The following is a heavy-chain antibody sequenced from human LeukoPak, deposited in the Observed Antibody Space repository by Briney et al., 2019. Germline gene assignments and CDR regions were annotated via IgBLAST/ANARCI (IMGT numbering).Heavy chain of an antibody. V-gene: IGHV3-21*01. D-gene: IGHD2-21*01. Sequence: PGGSLRLSCAASGFTFSSYSMNWVRQAPGKGLEWVSSISSSSSYIYYADSVKGRFTISRDNATNSLYLQMNSLRAEDTAVYYCATNQRSIYGSDYWGQGTLVTVSS. CDR3: ATNQRSIYGSDY. CDR2: ISSSSSYI. CDR1: GFTFSSYS. J-gene: IGHJ4*02.